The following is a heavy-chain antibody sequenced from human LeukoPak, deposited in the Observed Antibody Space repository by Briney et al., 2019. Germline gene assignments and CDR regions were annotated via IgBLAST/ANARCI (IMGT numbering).Heavy chain of an antibody. J-gene: IGHJ4*02. V-gene: IGHV3-23*01. CDR3: AKDRYYYDSTGYRGIDF. CDR1: GFTFSSYA. CDR2: ISGSGGST. D-gene: IGHD3-22*01. Sequence: PGGSLRLSCAASGFTFSSYAMSWVRQAPGKGLEWVSAISGSGGSTYYADSVKGRFTISRDNSKNTLYLQMNSLRAEDTAVYYCAKDRYYYDSTGYRGIDFWGQGTLVTVSS.